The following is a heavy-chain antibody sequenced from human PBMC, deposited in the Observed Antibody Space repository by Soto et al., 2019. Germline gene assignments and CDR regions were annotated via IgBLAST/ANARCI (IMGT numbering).Heavy chain of an antibody. CDR3: ARDRFYGTVLDY. D-gene: IGHD3-10*01. Sequence: GGSLRLSCAASGFTFSSYEMNWVRQAPGKGLEWVSYISSSGSTIYYADSVKGRFTISRDNAKNSLYLQMNSLRTEDTAVYYCARDRFYGTVLDYWGQGTLVTVSS. CDR2: ISSSGSTI. J-gene: IGHJ4*02. V-gene: IGHV3-48*03. CDR1: GFTFSSYE.